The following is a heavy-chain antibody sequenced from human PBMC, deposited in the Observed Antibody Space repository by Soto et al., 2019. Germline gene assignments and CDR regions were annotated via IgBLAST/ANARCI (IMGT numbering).Heavy chain of an antibody. D-gene: IGHD6-13*01. Sequence: GGSLRLSCGASGFTVSGNSLNWVRQAPGKGLEWVSSISSSSSYIYYADSVKGRFTISRDNAKNSLYLQMNSLRAEDTAVYYCARDQLSSSWDYYYYYGMDVWGQGTTVTV. CDR3: ARDQLSSSWDYYYYYGMDV. CDR1: GFTVSGNS. J-gene: IGHJ6*02. V-gene: IGHV3-21*01. CDR2: ISSSSSYI.